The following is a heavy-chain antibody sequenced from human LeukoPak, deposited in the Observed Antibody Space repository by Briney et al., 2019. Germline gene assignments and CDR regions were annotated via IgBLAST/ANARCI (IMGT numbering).Heavy chain of an antibody. Sequence: PGGSLRLSCAASGFTFSSYGIHWVRQAPGKGLEWVAVISNDGSIKYYADSVKGRFTISRDNSKNTLFLQMNSLRPEDTAFYYCARGGSYYDYWGQGTLVTVSS. J-gene: IGHJ4*02. V-gene: IGHV3-30*03. CDR3: ARGGSYYDY. CDR2: ISNDGSIK. CDR1: GFTFSSYG. D-gene: IGHD1-26*01.